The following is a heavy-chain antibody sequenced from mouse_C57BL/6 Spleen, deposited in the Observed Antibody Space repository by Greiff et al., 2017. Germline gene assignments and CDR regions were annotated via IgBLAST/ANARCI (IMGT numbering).Heavy chain of an antibody. CDR1: GYNFTDYY. V-gene: IGHV14-2*01. CDR2: IDPEDGET. Sequence: EVQLQQSGAELVKPGASVKLSCTASGYNFTDYYMHWVKQRAEQGLEWIGSIDPEDGETKYAPKFQGKATITADTSSNTAYLQLSSLTSEDTAVYCCARSGSTLPFDYWGQGTTLTVSS. D-gene: IGHD1-1*01. J-gene: IGHJ2*01. CDR3: ARSGSTLPFDY.